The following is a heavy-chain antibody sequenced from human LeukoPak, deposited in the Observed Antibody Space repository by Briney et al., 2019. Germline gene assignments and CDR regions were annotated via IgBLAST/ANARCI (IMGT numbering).Heavy chain of an antibody. Sequence: PGGSLRLSCAASGFTFDDYGMSWVRQAPGKGPEWVSGINWNGAGTGYADSVKGRLTISRDNAKNSLYLQMNSLRAGDTALYYCARDWSYGAFDYWGQGALVTVSS. CDR3: ARDWSYGAFDY. CDR1: GFTFDDYG. CDR2: INWNGAGT. J-gene: IGHJ4*02. D-gene: IGHD4/OR15-4a*01. V-gene: IGHV3-20*04.